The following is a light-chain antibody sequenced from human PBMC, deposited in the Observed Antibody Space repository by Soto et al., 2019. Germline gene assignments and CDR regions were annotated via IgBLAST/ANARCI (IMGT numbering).Light chain of an antibody. J-gene: IGKJ1*01. Sequence: EIVMTQSPGTLSVSPGERATLSCRASQRISTNLAWYQQKPGQAPRLLISGASTRAPGVPARFSGSGSETEFTLTISSLQSEDFAVYYCQHYNNWPPWTFGQGTKVEIK. CDR3: QHYNNWPPWT. CDR2: GAS. CDR1: QRISTN. V-gene: IGKV3-15*01.